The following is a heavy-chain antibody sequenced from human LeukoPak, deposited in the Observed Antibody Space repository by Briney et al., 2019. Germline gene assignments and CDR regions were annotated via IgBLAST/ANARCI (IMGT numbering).Heavy chain of an antibody. V-gene: IGHV4-38-2*02. Sequence: SETLSLTCTVSGYSISSVSYWGWIRQPPGKGLEWIGSIYHSGSTYYNPSLRSRVTISVDTSKNQFSLKLSSVTAADTTVYYCARQRRGPVWSYYYYMDVWGKGTTVTISS. CDR1: GYSISSVSY. CDR2: IYHSGST. J-gene: IGHJ6*03. D-gene: IGHD3-16*01. CDR3: ARQRRGPVWSYYYYMDV.